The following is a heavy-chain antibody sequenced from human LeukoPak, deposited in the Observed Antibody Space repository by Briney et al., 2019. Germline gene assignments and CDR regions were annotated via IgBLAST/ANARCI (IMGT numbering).Heavy chain of an antibody. J-gene: IGHJ4*01. Sequence: GGSLRHSCVASGFTFSSFSMSWVRQTPGKGLEWVSVITGSGVNTYYADFVKGRFTTSRDNAKNTLYLQTNTLRAEDTALYYCTQALWGQFWFKPFDSSGQGTMVTVSS. CDR3: TQALWGQFWFKPFDS. V-gene: IGHV3-23*01. CDR1: GFTFSSFS. CDR2: ITGSGVNT. D-gene: IGHD3-3*01.